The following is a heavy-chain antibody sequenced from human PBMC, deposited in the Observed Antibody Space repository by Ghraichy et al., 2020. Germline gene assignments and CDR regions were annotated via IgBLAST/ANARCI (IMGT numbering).Heavy chain of an antibody. V-gene: IGHV4-61*01. D-gene: IGHD2-8*01. J-gene: IGHJ4*02. CDR1: GGSVSSGFYY. Sequence: SETLSLTCTVSGGSVSSGFYYWSWIRQPPGKGLDWIGYISYTGSTNYNPSLKSRVTISVDTSQNQFSLKLSSVTAADTAVYYCARERGVHYFDYWGQGTLGTLSS. CDR2: ISYTGST. CDR3: ARERGVHYFDY.